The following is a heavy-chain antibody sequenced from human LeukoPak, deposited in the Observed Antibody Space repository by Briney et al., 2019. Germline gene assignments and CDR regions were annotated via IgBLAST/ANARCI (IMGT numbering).Heavy chain of an antibody. D-gene: IGHD4-17*01. V-gene: IGHV4-59*01. Sequence: SETLSLTCTVSGGSISSYYWSWIRQPPGKGLEWIGYIYYSGSTNYNPSLKSRVTISVDTSKNQFSPKLSSVTAADTAVYYCARGYGDFNFDYWGQGTLVTVSS. CDR1: GGSISSYY. J-gene: IGHJ4*02. CDR2: IYYSGST. CDR3: ARGYGDFNFDY.